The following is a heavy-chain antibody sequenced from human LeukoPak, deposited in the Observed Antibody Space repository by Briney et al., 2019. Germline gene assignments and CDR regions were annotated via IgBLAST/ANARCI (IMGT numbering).Heavy chain of an antibody. J-gene: IGHJ4*02. Sequence: PSETLSLTCAVYGGSFSGYYWSWIRQPPGKGLEWIGYIYYSGSTNYNPSLKSRVTISVDTSKNQFSLKLSSVTAADTAVYYCARGDGYNSDYFDYWGQGTLVTVSS. D-gene: IGHD5-24*01. V-gene: IGHV4-59*08. CDR2: IYYSGST. CDR3: ARGDGYNSDYFDY. CDR1: GGSFSGYY.